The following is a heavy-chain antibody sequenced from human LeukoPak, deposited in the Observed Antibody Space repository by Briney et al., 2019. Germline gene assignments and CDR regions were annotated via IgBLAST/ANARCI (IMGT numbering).Heavy chain of an antibody. Sequence: GGSLRLSCAASGFTFSSYAMHWVRQAPGKGLEWVAVISYDGSNKYYADSVKGRFTISRDNAKNSLYLQMNSLRAEDTAVYYCARAGYYDSSGYSPFDYWGQGTLVTVSS. CDR1: GFTFSSYA. J-gene: IGHJ4*02. D-gene: IGHD3-22*01. V-gene: IGHV3-30-3*01. CDR3: ARAGYYDSSGYSPFDY. CDR2: ISYDGSNK.